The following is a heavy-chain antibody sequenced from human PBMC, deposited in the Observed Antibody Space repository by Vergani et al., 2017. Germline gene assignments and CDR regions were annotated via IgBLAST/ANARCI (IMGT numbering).Heavy chain of an antibody. CDR3: ARDRYDSSGYYRDC. D-gene: IGHD3-22*01. Sequence: LVQPGGSLRLSCAASGFTFSSYSMNWVRQAPGKGLEWVSYISSTSSTIYYADSVKGRFTISRDNAKNSLYVQMNSLRAEDTAVYYCARDRYDSSGYYRDCWGQGTLVTVSS. V-gene: IGHV3-48*01. J-gene: IGHJ4*02. CDR2: ISSTSSTI. CDR1: GFTFSSYS.